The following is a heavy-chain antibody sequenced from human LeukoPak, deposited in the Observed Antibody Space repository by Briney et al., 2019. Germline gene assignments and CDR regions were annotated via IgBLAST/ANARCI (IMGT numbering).Heavy chain of an antibody. V-gene: IGHV1-69*05. CDR1: GGTFSSYA. CDR2: IIPIFGTA. CDR3: AKTGDCTGYYYYYMDV. J-gene: IGHJ6*03. D-gene: IGHD7-27*01. Sequence: ASVKVSCKASGGTFSSYAISWVRQAPGQGLEWMGRIIPIFGTANYAQKFQGRVTITTDESTSTAYMELSSLRSKDTAVYYCAKTGDCTGYYYYYMDVWGKGTTVTVSS.